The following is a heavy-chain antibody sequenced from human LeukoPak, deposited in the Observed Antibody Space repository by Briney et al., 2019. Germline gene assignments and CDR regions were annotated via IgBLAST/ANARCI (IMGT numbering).Heavy chain of an antibody. Sequence: SETLSLTCTVSGGSIGSYYWSWIRQPPGKGLEWIGYIYYSGSTNYSPSLKSRLTISVDTSKNQFSLKLSSVTAADTAVYYCARTYGSSGLGYFDLWGRGTLVTVSS. J-gene: IGHJ2*01. V-gene: IGHV4-59*01. CDR1: GGSIGSYY. CDR3: ARTYGSSGLGYFDL. D-gene: IGHD6-13*01. CDR2: IYYSGST.